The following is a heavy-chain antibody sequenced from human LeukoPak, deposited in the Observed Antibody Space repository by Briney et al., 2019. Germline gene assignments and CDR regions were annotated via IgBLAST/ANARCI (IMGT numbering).Heavy chain of an antibody. CDR2: ISISSNYI. J-gene: IGHJ4*02. V-gene: IGHV3-21*01. Sequence: GGSLRLSCAASGFTFSRYSMNWVRQAPGKGLEWVSSISISSNYIYYADSVKGRFTISRDNAKNSLYLQMNSLRAEDTAVYYCARPTMTTGYDFDYWGQGTLVTVSS. D-gene: IGHD4-17*01. CDR3: ARPTMTTGYDFDY. CDR1: GFTFSRYS.